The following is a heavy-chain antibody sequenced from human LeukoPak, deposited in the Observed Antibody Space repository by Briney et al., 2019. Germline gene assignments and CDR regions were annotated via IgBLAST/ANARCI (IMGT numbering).Heavy chain of an antibody. J-gene: IGHJ5*02. Sequence: GGSLRLSCAASGSTFSSYSMNWVRQAPGKGLEWVSSISSSSSYIYYADSVKGRFTISRDNAKNSLYLQMNSLRAEDTAVYYCARDPDPVLRNGPWGQGTLVTVSS. CDR3: ARDPDPVLRNGP. CDR1: GSTFSSYS. D-gene: IGHD1-1*01. CDR2: ISSSSSYI. V-gene: IGHV3-21*01.